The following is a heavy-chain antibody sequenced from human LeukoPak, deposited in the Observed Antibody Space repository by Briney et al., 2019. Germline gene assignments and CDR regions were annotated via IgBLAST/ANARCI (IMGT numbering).Heavy chain of an antibody. Sequence: VASVKVSCKASGYTFTGYYMHWVRQAPGQGLEWMGWINPNSGGTNYAQKFQGRVTMTRDTSTSTAYMELSRLRSDDTAVYYCARPRSYYYDSSGYYYLDHWGQGTLVTVSS. V-gene: IGHV1-2*02. J-gene: IGHJ4*02. CDR3: ARPRSYYYDSSGYYYLDH. D-gene: IGHD3-22*01. CDR1: GYTFTGYY. CDR2: INPNSGGT.